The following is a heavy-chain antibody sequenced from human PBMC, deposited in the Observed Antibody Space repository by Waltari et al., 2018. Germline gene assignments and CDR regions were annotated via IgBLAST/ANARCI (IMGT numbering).Heavy chain of an antibody. J-gene: IGHJ3*02. CDR3: ASIFAGTAVTTIQPIDI. Sequence: QVQLVESGGGVVQPGGSLRLSCAASGFTFSGYGLHWVRQAPGKSPSFLAFITFDGTHKYNADSVKGRFTSSRDNPKNTMCLQMNSLRPDDTAIYYCASIFAGTAVTTIQPIDIWGQGTMVTVSS. CDR1: GFTFSGYG. CDR2: ITFDGTHK. D-gene: IGHD4-17*01. V-gene: IGHV3-30*02.